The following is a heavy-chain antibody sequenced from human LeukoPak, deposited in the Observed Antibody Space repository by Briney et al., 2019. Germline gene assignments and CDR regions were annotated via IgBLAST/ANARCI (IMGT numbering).Heavy chain of an antibody. CDR3: ARGKQQLVYDYFDY. D-gene: IGHD6-13*01. Sequence: SETLSLTCTVSGGSISSGDYYWSWIRQPPGKGLEWIGYIYYSGSTYYNPSLKSRVTISVDTSKNQFSLKLSSLTAADTAVYYCARGKQQLVYDYFDYWGQGTLVTVSS. CDR1: GGSISSGDYY. CDR2: IYYSGST. J-gene: IGHJ4*02. V-gene: IGHV4-30-4*08.